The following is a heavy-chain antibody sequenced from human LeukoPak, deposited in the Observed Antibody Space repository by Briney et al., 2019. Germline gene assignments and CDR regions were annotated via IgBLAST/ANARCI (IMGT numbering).Heavy chain of an antibody. D-gene: IGHD6-19*01. CDR2: ISYDGSNK. CDR3: ARDTVAESYYYYGMDV. J-gene: IGHJ6*02. Sequence: GGSLRLSCAASGFTFSSYAMHCVRQAPGKGLEWVAVISYDGSNKYYADSVKGRFTISRDNSKNTLYLQMNSLRAEDTAVYYCARDTVAESYYYYGMDVWGQGTTVTVSS. CDR1: GFTFSSYA. V-gene: IGHV3-30-3*01.